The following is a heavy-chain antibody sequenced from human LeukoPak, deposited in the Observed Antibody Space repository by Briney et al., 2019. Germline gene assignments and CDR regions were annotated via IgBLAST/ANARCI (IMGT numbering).Heavy chain of an antibody. Sequence: PSETLSLTCAVYGGSFSGYYWSWIRQPPGKGLEWIGEINHSGSTNYNPSLKSRVTISVDTSKNQFSLKLSSVTAADTAVYYCARVMIAARSPFDYWGQGTLVTVPS. CDR3: ARVMIAARSPFDY. CDR2: INHSGST. J-gene: IGHJ4*02. V-gene: IGHV4-34*01. CDR1: GGSFSGYY. D-gene: IGHD6-6*01.